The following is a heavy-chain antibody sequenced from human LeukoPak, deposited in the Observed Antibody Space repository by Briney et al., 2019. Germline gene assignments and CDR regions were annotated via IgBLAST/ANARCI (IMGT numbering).Heavy chain of an antibody. J-gene: IGHJ4*02. CDR3: ARSGLNRFDY. CDR2: ISYDGSNK. V-gene: IGHV3-30*03. D-gene: IGHD2-15*01. Sequence: GGSLRLSCAASGFTFSSYWMSWVRQAPGKGLEWVAVISYDGSNKYYADSVKGRFTISRDNSKNTLYLQMNSLRAEDTAVYYCARSGLNRFDYWGLGTLVTVSS. CDR1: GFTFSSYW.